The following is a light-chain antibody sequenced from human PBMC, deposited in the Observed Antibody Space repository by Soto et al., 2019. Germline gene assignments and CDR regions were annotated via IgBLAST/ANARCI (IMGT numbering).Light chain of an antibody. V-gene: IGKV3-11*01. CDR1: QTVSRH. CDR3: QQRSNWPPIT. Sequence: EIVMTQSPGTLSVSPLERSTLSCRSSQTVSRHLAWYQQKPGQAPRLLIFGASTRATGIPARFSGSGSGTDFTLTISSLEPEDFAVYYCQQRSNWPPITFGQGTRLEI. J-gene: IGKJ5*01. CDR2: GAS.